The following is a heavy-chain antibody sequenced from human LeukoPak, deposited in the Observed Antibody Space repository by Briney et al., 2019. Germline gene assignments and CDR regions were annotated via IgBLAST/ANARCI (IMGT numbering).Heavy chain of an antibody. J-gene: IGHJ4*02. CDR1: GFTFSSYG. CDR2: ISYDGSNK. Sequence: GGSLRLSCAASGFTFSSYGMHWVRQAPGKGLEWVAVISYDGSNKYYADSVKGRFTISRDNSKNTLYLQMNSLRAEDTALYYCAKDVGYCSVGSCSWGQGTLVTVSS. CDR3: AKDVGYCSVGSCS. V-gene: IGHV3-30*18. D-gene: IGHD2-15*01.